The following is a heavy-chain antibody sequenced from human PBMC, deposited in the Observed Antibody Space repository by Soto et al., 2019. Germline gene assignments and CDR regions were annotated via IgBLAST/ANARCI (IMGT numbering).Heavy chain of an antibody. V-gene: IGHV1-69*12. Sequence: QVQLVQSGAEVKKPGSSVKVSCKASGGTFSSYAISWVRQAPGQGLEWMGGIIPIFGTANYAQKFQGRVTITADESTSTADMELRSLRSEDTAVYYCATLGGNWISTSCSGWRYWGQGTLVTVSS. CDR1: GGTFSSYA. J-gene: IGHJ4*02. CDR3: ATLGGNWISTSCSGWRY. D-gene: IGHD2-2*01. CDR2: IIPIFGTA.